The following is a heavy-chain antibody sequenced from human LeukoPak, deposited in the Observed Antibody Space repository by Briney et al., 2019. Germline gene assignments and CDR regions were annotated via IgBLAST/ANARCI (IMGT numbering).Heavy chain of an antibody. CDR3: VRVRWLQANGDV. Sequence: SETLSLTCAVYGGSFTDYYWNWIRQSPEKGLEWIGEINHSGNTNYNPSLEGRVAISVDTSNKQFSLRLSSVTAADTAVYYCVRVRWLQANGDVWGQGTTVTVSS. CDR2: INHSGNT. J-gene: IGHJ6*02. CDR1: GGSFTDYY. D-gene: IGHD5-12*01. V-gene: IGHV4-34*01.